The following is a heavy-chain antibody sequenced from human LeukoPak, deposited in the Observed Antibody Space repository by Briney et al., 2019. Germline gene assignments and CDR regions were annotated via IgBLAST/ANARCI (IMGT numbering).Heavy chain of an antibody. J-gene: IGHJ4*02. CDR2: ISAYNGNT. Sequence: ASVKVSCKASGYTFTSYGISWVRQAPGQGLEWMGWISAYNGNTNYAQKLQGRVTMTTDTSTSTAYMELRSLRSDDTAVYYCARDPSPYGDHGGFGYWGQGTLVTVSS. CDR3: ARDPSPYGDHGGFGY. D-gene: IGHD4-17*01. V-gene: IGHV1-18*01. CDR1: GYTFTSYG.